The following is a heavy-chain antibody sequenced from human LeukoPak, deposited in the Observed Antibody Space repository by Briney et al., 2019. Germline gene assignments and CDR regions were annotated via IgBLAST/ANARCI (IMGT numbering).Heavy chain of an antibody. V-gene: IGHV1-2*02. CDR3: ARPLTGTSWYYFDY. Sequence: ASVKVSCKASGYTFTNYYMHWVRQAPGQGLEWMGWINPNSADTSYAQKFRGRVIMTRDTSINTAYVVLSGLKSDDTAVYYCARPLTGTSWYYFDYWGQGTLVTVSS. CDR1: GYTFTNYY. D-gene: IGHD1-7*01. CDR2: INPNSADT. J-gene: IGHJ4*02.